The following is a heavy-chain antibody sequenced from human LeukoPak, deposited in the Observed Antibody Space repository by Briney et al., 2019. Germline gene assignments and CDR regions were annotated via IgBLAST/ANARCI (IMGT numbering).Heavy chain of an antibody. CDR1: GGSINSGGYY. CDR3: ARVGSSNWNNYYFDY. J-gene: IGHJ4*02. Sequence: SQTLSLTCTVSGGSINSGGYYWSWIRQHPGKGLEWIGYIYYSGSTYYNPSLKSRVTISVDTSKNQFSLKLSSVTAADTAVYYCARVGSSNWNNYYFDYWGQGTLVTVSS. V-gene: IGHV4-31*03. CDR2: IYYSGST. D-gene: IGHD1/OR15-1a*01.